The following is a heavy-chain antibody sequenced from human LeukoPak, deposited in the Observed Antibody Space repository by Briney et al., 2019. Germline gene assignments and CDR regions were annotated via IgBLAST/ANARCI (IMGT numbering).Heavy chain of an antibody. Sequence: GGSLRLSCAASGFTFSSYSMNWVRQAPGKGLEWVSYISSSSSTIYYADSVKGRFTISRDNAKNSLYLQMNSLRAEDTAVYYCARLNSGNYYNWGQGTLVTVSS. CDR2: ISSSSSTI. CDR1: GFTFSSYS. CDR3: ARLNSGNYYN. V-gene: IGHV3-48*04. J-gene: IGHJ4*02. D-gene: IGHD1-26*01.